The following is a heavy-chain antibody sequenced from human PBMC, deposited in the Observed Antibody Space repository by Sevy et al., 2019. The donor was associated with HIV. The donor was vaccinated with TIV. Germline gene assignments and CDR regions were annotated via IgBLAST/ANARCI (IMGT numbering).Heavy chain of an antibody. J-gene: IGHJ4*02. CDR2: IWYDGSNK. Sequence: GGSLRLSCAASGFTFSSYGIHWVRQAPGKGLEWVAVIWYDGSNKYYADSVKGRFTISRDNSKNTLYLQMNSLRAEDTAVYYCARAGIAAADTLDYWGQGTLVTVSS. CDR3: ARAGIAAADTLDY. V-gene: IGHV3-33*01. CDR1: GFTFSSYG. D-gene: IGHD6-13*01.